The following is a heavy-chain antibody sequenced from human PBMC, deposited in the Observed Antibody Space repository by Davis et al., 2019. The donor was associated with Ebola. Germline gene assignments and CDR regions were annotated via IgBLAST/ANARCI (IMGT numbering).Heavy chain of an antibody. CDR3: ARGDILTGHYLNYFDY. CDR1: GGSISSGGYY. CDR2: IYYSGST. V-gene: IGHV4-31*03. D-gene: IGHD3-9*01. Sequence: LRLSCTVSGGSISSGGYYWSWIRQHPGKGLEWIGYIYYSGSTYYNPSLKSRVTISVDTSKNQFSLKLSSVTAADTAVYYCARGDILTGHYLNYFDYWGQGTLVTVSS. J-gene: IGHJ4*02.